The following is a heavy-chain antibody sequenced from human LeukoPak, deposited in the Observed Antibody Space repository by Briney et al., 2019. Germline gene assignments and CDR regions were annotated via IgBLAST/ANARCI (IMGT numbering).Heavy chain of an antibody. Sequence: GGSLRLSCAASGFTFSNYSMNWVRQAPGKGLEWVSSISSSGSYKFYADSVKGRFTISRDNAKNSLSLQMNSLRAGDTAVYYCARDYLTAQWLVSGGDYWGQGTLVTVSS. V-gene: IGHV3-21*01. D-gene: IGHD6-19*01. J-gene: IGHJ4*02. CDR1: GFTFSNYS. CDR2: ISSSGSYK. CDR3: ARDYLTAQWLVSGGDY.